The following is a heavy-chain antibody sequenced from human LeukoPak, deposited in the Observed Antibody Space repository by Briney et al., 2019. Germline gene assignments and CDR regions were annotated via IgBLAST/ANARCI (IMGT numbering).Heavy chain of an antibody. V-gene: IGHV1-2*02. D-gene: IGHD5-24*01. J-gene: IGHJ4*02. Sequence: ASVKVSCKASGYTFTGYYMHWVRQAPGQGLEWMGWINPNSGGTNYAQKFQGRVTMTRDTSISTAYMELSRLRSDDTAVYYCARDFLGDGYNLSSDYWGQGTLVTVSS. CDR2: INPNSGGT. CDR1: GYTFTGYY. CDR3: ARDFLGDGYNLSSDY.